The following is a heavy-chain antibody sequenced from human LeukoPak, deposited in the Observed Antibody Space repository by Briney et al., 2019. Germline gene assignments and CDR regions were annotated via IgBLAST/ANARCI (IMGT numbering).Heavy chain of an antibody. D-gene: IGHD5-24*01. CDR3: ARSRKGYIRLFDY. J-gene: IGHJ4*02. Sequence: SETLSLTCAVYGGSFSGYYWSWIRQPPGKGLEWVGEINHSGRTNYNPSLKSRLTTTANTANNQSSLKLTSVTAADTAVYYCARSRKGYIRLFDYWGEGTLVTVSS. CDR1: GGSFSGYY. CDR2: INHSGRT. V-gene: IGHV4-34*01.